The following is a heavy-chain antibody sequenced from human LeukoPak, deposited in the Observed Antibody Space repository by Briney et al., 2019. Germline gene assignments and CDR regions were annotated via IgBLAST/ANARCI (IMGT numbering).Heavy chain of an antibody. CDR1: GFTFSRYG. CDR2: IWYDGSNK. D-gene: IGHD3-22*01. J-gene: IGHJ4*02. CDR3: ARGPRRDSSGYPLDY. V-gene: IGHV3-33*01. Sequence: GGSLRLSCAASGFTFSRYGMHWVRQAPGKGLEWVAVIWYDGSNKYYADSVKGRFTISRDNSKNTLYLQMNSLRAEDTAVYYCARGPRRDSSGYPLDYWGQGTLVTVSS.